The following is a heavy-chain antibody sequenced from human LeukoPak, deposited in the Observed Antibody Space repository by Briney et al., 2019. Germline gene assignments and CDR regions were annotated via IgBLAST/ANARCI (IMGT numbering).Heavy chain of an antibody. CDR2: INHSGST. V-gene: IGHV4-34*01. Sequence: SETLSLTCAVYGGSFSGYYWSWIRQPPGKGLEWIGEINHSGSTNYNPSLKSRVTISVDTSKNQFSLKLSSVTAADTAVYYCARSGYYYYMDVWGKGTTVTVS. CDR1: GGSFSGYY. D-gene: IGHD6-25*01. CDR3: ARSGYYYYMDV. J-gene: IGHJ6*03.